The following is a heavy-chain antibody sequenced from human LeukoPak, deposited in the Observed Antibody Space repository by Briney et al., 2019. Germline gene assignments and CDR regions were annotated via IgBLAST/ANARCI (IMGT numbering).Heavy chain of an antibody. Sequence: GGSLRLSCAASRFTFSSYAMSWVRQAPGKGLEWVSTISGSAGSTYYADSVKGRFTISRDNSKNTLFLQMNSLRAEDTAVYYCARSTNVLRFLEWLLGMDVWGKGTTVTVSS. J-gene: IGHJ6*04. CDR2: ISGSAGST. CDR1: RFTFSSYA. V-gene: IGHV3-23*01. CDR3: ARSTNVLRFLEWLLGMDV. D-gene: IGHD3-3*01.